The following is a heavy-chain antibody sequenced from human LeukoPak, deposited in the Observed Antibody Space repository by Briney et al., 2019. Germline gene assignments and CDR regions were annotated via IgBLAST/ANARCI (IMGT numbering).Heavy chain of an antibody. V-gene: IGHV3-74*01. CDR1: GFTFSSYC. CDR2: LNSDGSTT. CDR3: ARRSGSYAFDY. J-gene: IGHJ4*02. D-gene: IGHD1-26*01. Sequence: GGSLRLSCAASGFTFSSYCMHWVRQAPGRGLVGVSRLNSDGSTTSYADSVKGRFTISRDNAKNTLYLQMNSLRAEGTAVYYCARRSGSYAFDYWGQGTLVTVSS.